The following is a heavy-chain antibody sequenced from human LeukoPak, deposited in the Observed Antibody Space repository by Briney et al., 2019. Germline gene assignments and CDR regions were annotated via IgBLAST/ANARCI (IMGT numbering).Heavy chain of an antibody. CDR1: GGSISSYY. J-gene: IGHJ4*02. D-gene: IGHD6-13*01. CDR3: ASEAAAGGYFDY. V-gene: IGHV4-59*01. CDR2: VYYSGST. Sequence: SETLSLTCTVSGGSISSYYWSWIRQPPGKGLEWIAYVYYSGSTNYNPSLKSRVTISIDPSKNQFSLKLSSVTAADTAVYYCASEAAAGGYFDYWGQGTLVTVSS.